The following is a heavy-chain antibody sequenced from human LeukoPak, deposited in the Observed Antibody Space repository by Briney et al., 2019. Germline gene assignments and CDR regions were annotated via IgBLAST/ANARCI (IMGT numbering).Heavy chain of an antibody. Sequence: GASVKVSCKASGYTFTSYDFNWVRQATGQGLEWMGWMNPNSGNTGYAQKFQGRVTITRNTSISTAYMELSSLRSEDTAVYYCARGPIDGGNPQGYMDVWGKGTTVTVSS. CDR3: ARGPIDGGNPQGYMDV. J-gene: IGHJ6*03. V-gene: IGHV1-8*03. D-gene: IGHD4-23*01. CDR2: MNPNSGNT. CDR1: GYTFTSYD.